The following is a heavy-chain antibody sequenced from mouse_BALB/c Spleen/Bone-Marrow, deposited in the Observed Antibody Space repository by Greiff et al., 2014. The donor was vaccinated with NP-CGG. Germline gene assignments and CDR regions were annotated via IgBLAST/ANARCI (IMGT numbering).Heavy chain of an antibody. Sequence: VQLVESGPGLVAPSQSLSITCTVSGFSLTSYGVHWVRQPPGKGLEWLGVIWAGGGTNYNSALMSRLSISKDNSKSQVFLKMNNPPTNDTAMYYCARDRRGYYGNYEYAMDYWGQGTPVTVSS. CDR3: ARDRRGYYGNYEYAMDY. V-gene: IGHV2-9*02. CDR2: IWAGGGT. CDR1: GFSLTSYG. J-gene: IGHJ4*01. D-gene: IGHD2-1*01.